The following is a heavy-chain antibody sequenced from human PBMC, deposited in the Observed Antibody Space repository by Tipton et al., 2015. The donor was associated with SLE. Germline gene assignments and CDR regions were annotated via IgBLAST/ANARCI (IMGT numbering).Heavy chain of an antibody. V-gene: IGHV4-59*01. J-gene: IGHJ4*02. CDR1: GGSITTYY. Sequence: TLSITCSVSGGSITTYYWSWIRQPPGKGLEWIGYIYNSGSTYYNPYLKSRVTMSIDTYKNQFSLNLSSVTASDTAVYYCARDRSICDSTSCFRSYFDSWGQRTLVTVSS. CDR3: ARDRSICDSTSCFRSYFDS. CDR2: IYNSGST. D-gene: IGHD2-2*01.